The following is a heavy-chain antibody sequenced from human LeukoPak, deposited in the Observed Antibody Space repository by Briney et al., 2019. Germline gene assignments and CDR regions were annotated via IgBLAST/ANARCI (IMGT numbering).Heavy chain of an antibody. Sequence: GESLKISCKGSGYIFTSYWIAWVRQMPGKGLEWMGVIYPGDSDTRYSPSFQGQVTLSADKSICTAYLQWSSLKASDTAIYYCARALVGAATLSYWGQGTLVTVSS. V-gene: IGHV5-51*01. CDR3: ARALVGAATLSY. D-gene: IGHD1-26*01. CDR1: GYIFTSYW. J-gene: IGHJ4*02. CDR2: IYPGDSDT.